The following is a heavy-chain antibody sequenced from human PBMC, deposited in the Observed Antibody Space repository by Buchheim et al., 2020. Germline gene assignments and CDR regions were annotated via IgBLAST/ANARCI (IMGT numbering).Heavy chain of an antibody. CDR1: GFTFSSYA. J-gene: IGHJ4*02. D-gene: IGHD2-8*01. CDR2: VSCNCFTT. V-gene: IGHV3-23*01. CDR3: VKGYCTNGVCYTDY. Sequence: EVQLLESGGDLVQPGGSLRLSCTASGFTFSSYAMSWVRQVPGKGLEWVSTVSCNCFTTYHADSVKGRFTISRDSSKNTFYLQMNSLRAEDAAVYYCVKGYCTNGVCYTDYWGQGT.